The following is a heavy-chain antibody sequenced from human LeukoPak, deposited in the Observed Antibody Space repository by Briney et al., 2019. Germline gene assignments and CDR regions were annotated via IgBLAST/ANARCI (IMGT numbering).Heavy chain of an antibody. CDR2: ISGSGGST. CDR3: AKDLMVRGGAENFDY. D-gene: IGHD3-10*01. V-gene: IGHV3-23*01. Sequence: GGSLRLSCAASGFTFSSYVMSWVRQAPGKGLEWVSAISGSGGSTYYADSVKGRFTISRDNSKNTLYLQMNSLRAEDTAVYYCAKDLMVRGGAENFDYWAREPWSPSPQ. CDR1: GFTFSSYV. J-gene: IGHJ4*02.